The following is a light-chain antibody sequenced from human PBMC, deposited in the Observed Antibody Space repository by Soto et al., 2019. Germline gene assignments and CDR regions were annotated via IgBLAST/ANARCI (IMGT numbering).Light chain of an antibody. V-gene: IGKV1-39*01. CDR1: QSISFF. CDR3: QEALNEPWT. CDR2: GAS. J-gene: IGKJ1*01. Sequence: DVRLTQSPSSLSASVGDGVTITCRANQSISFFLNWYQQRPGRAPKLLIYGASNLLSGVPSRFTGSRSGTEFTLVISSLQVDDFATYYCQEALNEPWTFGQGTKVDIK.